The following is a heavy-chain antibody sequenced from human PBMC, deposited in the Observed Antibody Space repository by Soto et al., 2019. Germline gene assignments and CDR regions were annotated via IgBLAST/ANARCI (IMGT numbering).Heavy chain of an antibody. CDR1: GFTFSSYA. V-gene: IGHV3-23*01. D-gene: IGHD6-19*01. Sequence: PGGSLRLSCAASGFTFSSYAMSWVRQAPGKGLEWVLVISVSGGSTYYADSVKGRFAISRDNSKNTLYLQMNSLRAEDTAVYYCAKGLLAAAWEQWLVRRVYYFDYWGQGTLVTAPQ. J-gene: IGHJ4*02. CDR3: AKGLLAAAWEQWLVRRVYYFDY. CDR2: ISVSGGST.